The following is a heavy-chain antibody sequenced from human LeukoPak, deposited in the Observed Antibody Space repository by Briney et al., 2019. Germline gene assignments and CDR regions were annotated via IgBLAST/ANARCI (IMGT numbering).Heavy chain of an antibody. J-gene: IGHJ4*02. Sequence: ASVKVSCKASGYTFTSYGISWVRQAPGQGLEWMGWISAYNGNTNYAQKLQGRVTMTTDTSTSTAYMELRSLRSDDTAVYYCARVSKYCSGGSCYFLTPPDYWGQRTLVTVSS. CDR2: ISAYNGNT. D-gene: IGHD2-15*01. CDR1: GYTFTSYG. V-gene: IGHV1-18*01. CDR3: ARVSKYCSGGSCYFLTPPDY.